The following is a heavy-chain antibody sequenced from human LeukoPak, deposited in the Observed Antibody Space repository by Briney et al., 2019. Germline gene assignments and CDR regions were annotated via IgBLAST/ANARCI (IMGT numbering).Heavy chain of an antibody. Sequence: ASVQVSCKVSGYTLTELSMHWVRQAPGKGLEWMGGFDPEDGETIYAQKFQGRVTMTEDTSTDTAYMELSSLRSEDTAVYYCATVRFTMIPHGGNNWFDPWGQGTLVTVSS. J-gene: IGHJ5*02. CDR1: GYTLTELS. D-gene: IGHD3-22*01. V-gene: IGHV1-24*01. CDR3: ATVRFTMIPHGGNNWFDP. CDR2: FDPEDGET.